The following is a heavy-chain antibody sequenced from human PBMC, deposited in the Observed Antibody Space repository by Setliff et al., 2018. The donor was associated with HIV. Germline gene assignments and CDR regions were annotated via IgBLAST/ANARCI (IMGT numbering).Heavy chain of an antibody. CDR2: IYHTGNT. J-gene: IGHJ3*01. Sequence: SETLSLTCRVSGMSVSGYYWSWIRQSPGKGLEWIGYIYHTGNTSYNPSLKSRVTIQIDRSNNHFSLNLRSATTADTAVYFCARDHEVGAFDLWGQGTMVTVSS. CDR1: GMSVSGYY. D-gene: IGHD1-26*01. CDR3: ARDHEVGAFDL. V-gene: IGHV4-59*02.